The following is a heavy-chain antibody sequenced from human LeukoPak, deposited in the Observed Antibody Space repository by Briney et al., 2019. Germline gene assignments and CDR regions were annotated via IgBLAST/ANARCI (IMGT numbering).Heavy chain of an antibody. V-gene: IGHV4-59*01. CDR3: ARGVSSGWPHPHDY. CDR2: IYYSGST. D-gene: IGHD6-19*01. J-gene: IGHJ4*02. Sequence: SETLSLTRTVSGGSISSYYWSWIRQPPGKGLEWIGYIYYSGSTNYNPSLKSRVTISVDTSKNQFSLKLSSVTAADTAVYYCARGVSSGWPHPHDYWGQGTLVTVSS. CDR1: GGSISSYY.